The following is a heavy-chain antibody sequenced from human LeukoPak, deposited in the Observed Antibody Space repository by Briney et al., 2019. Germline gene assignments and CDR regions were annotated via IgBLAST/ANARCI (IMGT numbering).Heavy chain of an antibody. Sequence: GESLKISCKGSGYSFTNYWNGLVRQMPGKGLEWIVITYPGDSDTTYKPSFKGQVTISADKSISTAYLQWSSLKASDTAMYYCARSRAETVPVWGSYRHHDAFDIWGQGTMVTVSS. V-gene: IGHV5-51*01. CDR1: GYSFTNYW. CDR2: TYPGDSDT. CDR3: ARSRAETVPVWGSYRHHDAFDI. J-gene: IGHJ3*02. D-gene: IGHD3-16*02.